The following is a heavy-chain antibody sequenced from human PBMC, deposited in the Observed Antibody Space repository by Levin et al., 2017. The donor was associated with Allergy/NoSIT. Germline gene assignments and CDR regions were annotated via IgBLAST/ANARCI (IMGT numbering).Heavy chain of an antibody. CDR3: AREAATIFGVAYYLVPPANYYYYMDV. J-gene: IGHJ6*03. D-gene: IGHD3-3*01. CDR1: GFTFSDYY. CDR2: ISSSGSTI. V-gene: IGHV3-11*01. Sequence: PGGSLRLSCAASGFTFSDYYMSWIRQAPGKGLEWVSYISSSGSTIYYADSVKGRFTISRDNAKNSLYLQMNSLRAEDTAVYYCAREAATIFGVAYYLVPPANYYYYMDVWGKGTTVTVSS.